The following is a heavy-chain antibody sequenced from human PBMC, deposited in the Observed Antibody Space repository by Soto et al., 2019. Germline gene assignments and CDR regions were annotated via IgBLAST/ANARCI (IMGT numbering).Heavy chain of an antibody. V-gene: IGHV1-8*01. D-gene: IGHD3-3*01. CDR1: GYTFTSYD. Sequence: QVQLVQSGAEVKKPGASVKVSCKASGYTFTSYDINWVRQATGQGLEWMGWMNPNSGNTGYAQKFQGRVTMTRNTSISTAYMELSSLRSEDTAVYYCARACGICWSGYCPYYYYYMDVWGKGTTVTVSS. CDR3: ARACGICWSGYCPYYYYYMDV. CDR2: MNPNSGNT. J-gene: IGHJ6*03.